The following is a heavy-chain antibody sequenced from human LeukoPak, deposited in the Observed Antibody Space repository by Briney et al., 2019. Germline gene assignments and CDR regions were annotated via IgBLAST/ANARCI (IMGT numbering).Heavy chain of an antibody. CDR1: GFTFSSYS. CDR2: ISSSSSTI. J-gene: IGHJ3*02. V-gene: IGHV3-48*02. CDR3: ARDRGDDYGAWGLNSDAFDI. Sequence: GGSLRLSCAASGFTFSSYSMNWVRQAPGRGLEWVSYISSSSSTIYYADSVKGRFTISRDNAKNSLYLQMNSLRDEDTAVYYCARDRGDDYGAWGLNSDAFDIWGQGTMVTVSS. D-gene: IGHD4-17*01.